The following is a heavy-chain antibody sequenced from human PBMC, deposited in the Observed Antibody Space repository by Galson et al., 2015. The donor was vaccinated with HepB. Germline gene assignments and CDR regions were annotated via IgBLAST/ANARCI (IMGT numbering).Heavy chain of an antibody. CDR2: INSGGST. Sequence: SLRLSCAVSEFPVSNNYMSWVRQAPGKGLEWVSIINSGGSTYYAESVKCRFTISRDSYKNTLYLQMNNLRAEDTTVYYCARERGYCISYSCYGYGMDVWFQGTTVTVFS. V-gene: IGHV3-53*01. D-gene: IGHD2-2*01. J-gene: IGHJ6*02. CDR3: ARERGYCISYSCYGYGMDV. CDR1: EFPVSNNY.